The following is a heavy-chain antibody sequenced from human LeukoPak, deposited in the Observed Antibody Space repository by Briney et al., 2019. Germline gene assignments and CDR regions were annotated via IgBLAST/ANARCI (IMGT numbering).Heavy chain of an antibody. D-gene: IGHD1-14*01. CDR2: IYTSGST. CDR1: GGSIINNY. J-gene: IGHJ6*02. CDR3: ARAELAYYYGMDV. V-gene: IGHV4-4*07. Sequence: SETLSLTCTVSGGSIINNYWAWIRQPAGNGLEWIGRIYTSGSTNYNPSLKSRVTMSVDTSKNQFSLKLSSVTAADTAVYYCARAELAYYYGMDVWGQGTTVTVSS.